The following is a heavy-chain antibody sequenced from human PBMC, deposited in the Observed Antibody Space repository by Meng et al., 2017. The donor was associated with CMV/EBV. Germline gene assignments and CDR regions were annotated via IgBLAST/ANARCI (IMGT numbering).Heavy chain of an antibody. J-gene: IGHJ6*02. Sequence: SETLSLTCTVSGGSISSSSYYWGWIRQPPGKGLERIGSIYYSGSTYYNPSLKSRVTISVDTSKNQFSLKLSSVTAADTAVYYCARDQGSGWYYYYYGMDVWGQGTTVTVSS. CDR1: GGSISSSSYY. CDR3: ARDQGSGWYYYYYGMDV. D-gene: IGHD6-19*01. V-gene: IGHV4-39*07. CDR2: IYYSGST.